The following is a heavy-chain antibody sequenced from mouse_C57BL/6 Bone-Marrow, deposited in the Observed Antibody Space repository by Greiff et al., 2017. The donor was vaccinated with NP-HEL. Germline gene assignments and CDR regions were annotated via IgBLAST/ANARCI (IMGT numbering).Heavy chain of an antibody. D-gene: IGHD1-1*01. Sequence: EVQLQQSGTVLARPGASVKMSCKTSGYTFTSYWMHWVKQRPGQGLEWIGAIYPGNSDTSYNQKFKGKAKLTAVTSASTAYMALSSLTNEDSAVYYCTNYGSSYDAMDYWGQGTSVTVSS. V-gene: IGHV1-5*01. CDR3: TNYGSSYDAMDY. CDR1: GYTFTSYW. J-gene: IGHJ4*01. CDR2: IYPGNSDT.